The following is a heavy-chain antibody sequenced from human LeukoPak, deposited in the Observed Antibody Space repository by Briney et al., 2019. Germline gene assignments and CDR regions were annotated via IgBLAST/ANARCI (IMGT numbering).Heavy chain of an antibody. D-gene: IGHD1-7*01. CDR3: AGVSNWNYDEYYFDY. V-gene: IGHV1-69*04. CDR2: IIPILGIA. Sequence: GASVKVSCKASGYTFTAYYMHWVRQAPGQGLEWMGRIIPILGIANYAQKFQGRVTITADKSTSTAYMELSSLRSEDTAVYYCAGVSNWNYDEYYFDYWGQGTLVTVSS. CDR1: GYTFTAYY. J-gene: IGHJ4*02.